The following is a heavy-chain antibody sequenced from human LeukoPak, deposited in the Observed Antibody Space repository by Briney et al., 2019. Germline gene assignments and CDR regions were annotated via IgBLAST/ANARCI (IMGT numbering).Heavy chain of an antibody. Sequence: PSETLSLTCAVYGGSFSGYYWSWIRQPPGKGLEWIGEINHSGNTNYNPSLKSRVTISVDTSKKQFSLKLSSVTAADTAVYYCARRYDFWSGYPPPLDYWGQGTLVTVSS. CDR1: GGSFSGYY. V-gene: IGHV4-34*01. D-gene: IGHD3-3*01. J-gene: IGHJ4*02. CDR3: ARRYDFWSGYPPPLDY. CDR2: INHSGNT.